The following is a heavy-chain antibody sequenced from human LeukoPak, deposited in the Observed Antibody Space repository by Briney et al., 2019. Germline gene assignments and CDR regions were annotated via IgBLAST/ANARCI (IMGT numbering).Heavy chain of an antibody. J-gene: IGHJ4*02. CDR1: GFTFSSYS. CDR2: IRYDGSNK. V-gene: IGHV3-30*02. Sequence: PGGSLRLSCAASGFTFSSYSMNWVRQAPGKGLEWVAFIRYDGSNKYYADSVKGRFTISRDNSKNTLYLQMNSLRAEDTAVYYCAKVALWFGELLYPFDYWGQGTLVTVSS. CDR3: AKVALWFGELLYPFDY. D-gene: IGHD3-10*01.